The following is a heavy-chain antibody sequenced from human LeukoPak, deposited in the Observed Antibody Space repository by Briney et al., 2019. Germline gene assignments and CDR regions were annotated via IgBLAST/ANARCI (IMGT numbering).Heavy chain of an antibody. CDR3: AKSLANDWYYFDY. D-gene: IGHD1-1*01. V-gene: IGHV3-23*01. Sequence: GGSLRLSCAASGFTFSSYAMSWVRQAPGKGLEWVSAISGSGGSTYYADSVKGRFTISRDNPKNILYLQMNSLRAEDTAIYYCAKSLANDWYYFDYLGQGALVTVSS. J-gene: IGHJ4*02. CDR2: ISGSGGST. CDR1: GFTFSSYA.